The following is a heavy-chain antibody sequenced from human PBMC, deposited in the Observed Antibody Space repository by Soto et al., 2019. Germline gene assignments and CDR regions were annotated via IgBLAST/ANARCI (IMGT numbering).Heavy chain of an antibody. J-gene: IGHJ4*02. V-gene: IGHV3-15*01. Sequence: GSLRLSCAASGFTFSNTWMSWVRQAPGKGLEWVARIKSKTYGGTTDYPAPVKGRFTISRDDSKNTLYLQMNSLTTEDTAVYYCTTHNFDYYFDSWGQGTLVTVSS. CDR3: TTHNFDYYFDS. CDR2: IKSKTYGGTT. CDR1: GFTFSNTW. D-gene: IGHD1-20*01.